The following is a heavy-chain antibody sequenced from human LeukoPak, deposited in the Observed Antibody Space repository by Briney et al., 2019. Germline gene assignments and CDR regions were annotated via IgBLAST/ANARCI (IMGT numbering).Heavy chain of an antibody. Sequence: ASVKVSCKASGGTFSSYAISWVRQAPGQRLEWMGGIIPIFGTPNYAQKFQGRVTITADKSTSTAYMELSRLRSEDTAVYYYAREFGSSWFDYWGQGTLVNVSS. V-gene: IGHV1-69*06. CDR1: GGTFSSYA. J-gene: IGHJ5*01. CDR2: IIPIFGTP. CDR3: AREFGSSWFDY. D-gene: IGHD6-13*01.